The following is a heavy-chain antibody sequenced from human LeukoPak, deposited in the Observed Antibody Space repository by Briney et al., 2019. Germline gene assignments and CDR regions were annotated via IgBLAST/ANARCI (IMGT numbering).Heavy chain of an antibody. Sequence: SGGSLRLSCAASGFTFSSYSMNWVRQAPGKGLEWGSYISGSSSTIYYADSVKGRFTISRDNGKNTLYLQMNSLRAEDTAVYYCARERGRGRDSPWFDYWGQGTLVTVSS. CDR3: ARERGRGRDSPWFDY. D-gene: IGHD1-26*01. CDR1: GFTFSSYS. J-gene: IGHJ4*02. CDR2: ISGSSSTI. V-gene: IGHV3-48*01.